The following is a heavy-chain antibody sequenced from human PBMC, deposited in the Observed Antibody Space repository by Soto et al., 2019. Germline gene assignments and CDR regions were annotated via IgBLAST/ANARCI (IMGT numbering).Heavy chain of an antibody. J-gene: IGHJ6*02. CDR1: GFTFSSYA. Sequence: GGSLRLSCAASGFTFSSYAMHWVRQAPGKGLEWVAVISYDGSNKYYADSVKGRFTISRDNSKNTLYLQMNSLRAEDTAVYYCARDVVVVITTDWYYYYGMDVWGQGTTVTVSS. CDR3: ARDVVVVITTDWYYYYGMDV. V-gene: IGHV3-30-3*01. CDR2: ISYDGSNK. D-gene: IGHD3-22*01.